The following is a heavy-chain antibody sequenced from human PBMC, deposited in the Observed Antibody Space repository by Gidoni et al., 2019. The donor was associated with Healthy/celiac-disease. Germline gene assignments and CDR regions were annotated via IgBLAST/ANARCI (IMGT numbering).Heavy chain of an antibody. Sequence: GKLRKSGAEVQKHGASVKVSCKASGDTFNGYSSHWVRQAPGQGLWWMGWINPNSGGTNYAQKFQGWVTMTRDTSISTAYMELSRLRSDDTAVYYCARDCITMVRGVMRGGLDPWGQGTLVPVSS. V-gene: IGHV1-2*04. J-gene: IGHJ5*02. CDR3: ARDCITMVRGVMRGGLDP. CDR2: INPNSGGT. CDR1: GDTFNGYS. D-gene: IGHD3-10*01.